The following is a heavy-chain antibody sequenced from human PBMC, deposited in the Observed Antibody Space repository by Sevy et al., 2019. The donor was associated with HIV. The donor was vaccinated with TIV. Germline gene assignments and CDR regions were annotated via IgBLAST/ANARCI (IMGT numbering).Heavy chain of an antibody. V-gene: IGHV4-34*01. J-gene: IGHJ6*01. CDR3: ARHHYGPGSSFYYYGMDL. Sequence: SETLSLTCAVYGESSTGYYCSWIRQPPGKGLEWIGEINLAGRAHYNPSLKSRVTIAVDTSNTQFSLNLSSVTAADTAIYYCARHHYGPGSSFYYYGMDLWGQGTTVTVSS. D-gene: IGHD3-10*01. CDR2: INLAGRA. CDR1: GESSTGYY.